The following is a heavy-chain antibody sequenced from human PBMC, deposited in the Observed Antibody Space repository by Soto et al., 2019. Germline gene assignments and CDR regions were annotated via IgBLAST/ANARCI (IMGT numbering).Heavy chain of an antibody. CDR2: IWYDGSNK. J-gene: IGHJ4*02. V-gene: IGHV3-33*01. CDR1: GFTFSSYG. D-gene: IGHD4-17*01. CDR3: ARSTEKTTVTTYSSSDY. Sequence: QVQLVESGGGVVQPGRSLRLSCAASGFTFSSYGMHWVRQAPGKGLAWVAVIWYDGSNKYYADSVKGRFTISRDNAKNTLYLQMNSLRAEDTAVYYCARSTEKTTVTTYSSSDYWGQGTLITVSS.